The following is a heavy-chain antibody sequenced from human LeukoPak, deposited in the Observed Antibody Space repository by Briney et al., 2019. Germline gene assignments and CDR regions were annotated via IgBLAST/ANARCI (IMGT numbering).Heavy chain of an antibody. Sequence: GGSLRLTCAASGITFSSHAMSWVRQAPGKGLEWVSLISGSGGHTYYGDSVKGRFTISRDNSTNRLYLQMNSLRPEDTAVYYCAKGGAATMRDGYNYYYSYMSGGGGASTATVSS. CDR2: ISGSGGHT. D-gene: IGHD5-24*01. CDR3: AKGGAATMRDGYNYYYSYMSG. V-gene: IGHV3-23*01. CDR1: GITFSSHA. J-gene: IGHJ6*03.